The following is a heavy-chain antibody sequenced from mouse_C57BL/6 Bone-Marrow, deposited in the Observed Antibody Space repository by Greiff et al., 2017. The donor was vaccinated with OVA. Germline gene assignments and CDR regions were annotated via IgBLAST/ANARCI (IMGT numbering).Heavy chain of an antibody. Sequence: QVQLQQSGAELARPGASVKLSCKASGYTFTSYGISWVKQRTGQGLEWIGEIYPRSGNTYYNEKFKGKATLTADKSSSIAYMELRSLTSEDSAVYFCASWVGWFAYWGQGTLVTVSA. CDR3: ASWVGWFAY. CDR2: IYPRSGNT. J-gene: IGHJ3*01. CDR1: GYTFTSYG. V-gene: IGHV1-81*01. D-gene: IGHD1-1*02.